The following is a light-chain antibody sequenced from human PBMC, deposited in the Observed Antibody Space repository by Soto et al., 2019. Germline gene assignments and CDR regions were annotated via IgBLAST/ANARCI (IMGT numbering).Light chain of an antibody. Sequence: IVLTQSPGTLSLSPGEGATLSCRASQSVSTNFFAWYQQKPGQAPRLLIYGASTRATGIPDRFSGSGSGTDFTLTISRLEPEDFAAYYCQQYGRTPWTFGQGTKVEIK. V-gene: IGKV3-20*01. CDR1: QSVSTNF. J-gene: IGKJ1*01. CDR2: GAS. CDR3: QQYGRTPWT.